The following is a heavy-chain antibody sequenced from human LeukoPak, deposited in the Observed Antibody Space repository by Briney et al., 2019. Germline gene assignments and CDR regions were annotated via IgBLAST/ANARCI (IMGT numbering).Heavy chain of an antibody. V-gene: IGHV3-30-3*01. D-gene: IGHD3-3*01. J-gene: IGHJ5*02. CDR1: GFTFSSYA. CDR3: AREVYDFWSGYYLNWFDP. CDR2: ISYDGSNK. Sequence: GRSPRLSCAASGFTFSSYAMHWVRQAPGKGLEWVAVISYDGSNKYYADSVKGRFTISRDNSKNTLYLQMNSLRAEDTAVYYCAREVYDFWSGYYLNWFDPWGQGTLVTVSS.